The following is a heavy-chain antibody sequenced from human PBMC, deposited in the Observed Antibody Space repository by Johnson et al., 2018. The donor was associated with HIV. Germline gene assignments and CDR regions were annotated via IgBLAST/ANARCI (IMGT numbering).Heavy chain of an antibody. D-gene: IGHD4-17*01. J-gene: IGHJ3*02. Sequence: QVQLVESGGGVVQPGGSLRLSCAGSGFTFSSYGMHWVRQAPGKGLEWVSFIRYDGSNKYYADSVKGRFTIPRDNSKNTLYLQMNSLRAEDTAVYYCARGRKTVTTVRPSAFDSWGQGTMVTGSS. CDR2: IRYDGSNK. CDR3: ARGRKTVTTVRPSAFDS. V-gene: IGHV3-30*02. CDR1: GFTFSSYG.